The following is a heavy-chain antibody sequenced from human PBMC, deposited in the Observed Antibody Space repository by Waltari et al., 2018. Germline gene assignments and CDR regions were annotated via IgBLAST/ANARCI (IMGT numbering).Heavy chain of an antibody. CDR2: VYYSGGS. D-gene: IGHD3-3*01. V-gene: IGHV4-59*08. Sequence: QVQLKESGPGLVKPSETLSLTCVVSGGSMDSYFWNWLRQPPGKGLEWIGYVYYSGGSKYNTSLESRVTISADTSRNEVSPSLTSVTAADTAVYFCARGGHYDAVTSFYSDALHVWGRGTTVIVSS. CDR1: GGSMDSYF. J-gene: IGHJ3*01. CDR3: ARGGHYDAVTSFYSDALHV.